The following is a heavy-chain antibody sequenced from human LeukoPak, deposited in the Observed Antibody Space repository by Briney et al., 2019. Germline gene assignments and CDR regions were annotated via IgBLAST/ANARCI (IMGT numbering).Heavy chain of an antibody. Sequence: SETLSLTCTVSGGSMSSYFWSWIRQPPGKGLEWIGYIFSSGNTNYNPSLKSRATISVDTSKNHFSLKLSSVTAADTAVYYCARHELAAAPFDYWGRGMLVTVSS. D-gene: IGHD6-13*01. V-gene: IGHV4-59*08. CDR1: GGSMSSYF. CDR3: ARHELAAAPFDY. J-gene: IGHJ4*02. CDR2: IFSSGNT.